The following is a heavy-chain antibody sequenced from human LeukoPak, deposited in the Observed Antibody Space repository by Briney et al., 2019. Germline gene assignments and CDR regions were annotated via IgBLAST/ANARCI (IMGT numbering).Heavy chain of an antibody. CDR1: GFTFSNYW. D-gene: IGHD5-12*01. J-gene: IGHJ4*02. Sequence: GGSLRLSCAASGFTFSNYWMYWVRQAPGKGLAWVSRISGDGTSAAYADSVKGRFTISRDNAKSTLYLQMNSLRAEDTAVYYCARDVGYSAYDWGQGTLVTVSS. CDR3: ARDVGYSAYD. V-gene: IGHV3-74*01. CDR2: ISGDGTSA.